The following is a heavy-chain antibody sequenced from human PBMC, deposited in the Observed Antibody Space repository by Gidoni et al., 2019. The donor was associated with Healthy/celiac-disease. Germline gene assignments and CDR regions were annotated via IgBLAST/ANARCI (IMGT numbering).Heavy chain of an antibody. V-gene: IGHV5-51*01. Sequence: EVQLVQSGAEVNKPGESLKISCKGSGYSFTSYWIGWVRQMPGKVLEWRGLIYPGDSDTRYSPSFQVQVTISADKSSSTAYLQWSSLKASDTAMYYCAILPSNYYDSSGYYDYWGQGTLVTVSS. J-gene: IGHJ4*02. CDR3: AILPSNYYDSSGYYDY. CDR1: GYSFTSYW. CDR2: IYPGDSDT. D-gene: IGHD3-22*01.